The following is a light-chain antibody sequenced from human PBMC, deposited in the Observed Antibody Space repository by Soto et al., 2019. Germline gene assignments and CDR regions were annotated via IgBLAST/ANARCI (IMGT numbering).Light chain of an antibody. Sequence: DSQMSQSPYSAHESVEERVTITFGESQSISSYLNWYQQKPVKAPKLLIYAASGLPSGVPSRFSGSASGTDFTLTISSLQPEDFATYSCQQSYSTTRITFGPGTRLEIK. CDR3: QQSYSTTRIT. V-gene: IGKV1-39*01. J-gene: IGKJ5*01. CDR2: AAS. CDR1: QSISSY.